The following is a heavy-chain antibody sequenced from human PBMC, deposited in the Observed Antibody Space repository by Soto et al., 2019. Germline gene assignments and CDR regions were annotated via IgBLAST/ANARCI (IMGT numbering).Heavy chain of an antibody. Sequence: SETLSLTCTVSGGSVDRNRYYWAWIRQPPGNRLEWIGSIFYTGSTYYSPSLKDRLIISVDPSKNQFSLKLTSVTAADTAMYYGARPKTIGAAAGKGWFDPRGQGTLVTVSS. V-gene: IGHV4-39*01. CDR3: ARPKTIGAAAGKGWFDP. J-gene: IGHJ5*02. D-gene: IGHD6-13*01. CDR1: GGSVDRNRYY. CDR2: IFYTGST.